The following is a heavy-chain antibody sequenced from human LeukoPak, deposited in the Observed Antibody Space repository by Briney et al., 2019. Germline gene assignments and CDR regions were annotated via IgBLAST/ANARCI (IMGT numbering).Heavy chain of an antibody. J-gene: IGHJ4*02. CDR2: IRGSGDAV. V-gene: IGHV3-48*03. CDR3: SRRGPPDFDS. CDR1: GFIFSSYD. Sequence: GGSLRLSCAVSGFIFSSYDMNWVRQAPGKGLEWISCIRGSGDAVYYADSVKGRFTISRDNAKNSLFLQMNSLRAEDTAVYFCSRRGPPDFDSWGQGTLVTVSS.